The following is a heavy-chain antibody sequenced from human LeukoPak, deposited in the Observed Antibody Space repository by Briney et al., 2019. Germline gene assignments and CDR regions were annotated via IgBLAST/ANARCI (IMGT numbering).Heavy chain of an antibody. CDR1: GGTFTSYG. J-gene: IGHJ5*02. Sequence: ASVKVSCKASGGTFTSYGINWVRQAPGLGLEWMGRIIPIVGILNYAQRFQGRVTITADNSTNIAYMELSSLRSEDTAVYYCARETGIGTYNWFDPWGQGTLVTVSS. CDR3: ARETGIGTYNWFDP. V-gene: IGHV1-69*04. CDR2: IIPIVGIL. D-gene: IGHD3-10*01.